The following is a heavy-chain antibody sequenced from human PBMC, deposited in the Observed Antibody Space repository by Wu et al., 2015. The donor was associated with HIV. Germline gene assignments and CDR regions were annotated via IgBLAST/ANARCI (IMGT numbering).Heavy chain of an antibody. CDR2: LRADGSRE. CDR1: GFTYKDYD. D-gene: IGHD3-10*02. V-gene: IGHV3-30*02. Sequence: QVQLVESGGGAVQPGGSLRLSCVASGFTYKDYDIHWVRQAPGKGLEWMAFLRADGSREYVTDSVKGPIHHLQRQFEEHSFLLLDGLRHEDTAIYYCAKSAPVFFMFGELMNDIGGAFESWGQGTLVTVSS. J-gene: IGHJ4*02. CDR3: AKSAPVFFMFGELMNDIGGAFES.